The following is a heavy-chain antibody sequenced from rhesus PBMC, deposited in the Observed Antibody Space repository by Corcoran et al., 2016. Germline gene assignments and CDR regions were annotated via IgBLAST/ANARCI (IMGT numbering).Heavy chain of an antibody. CDR2: ISSASSYI. J-gene: IGHJ4*01. CDR1: GSTCSVSG. D-gene: IGHD1-1*01. Sequence: EVQLVESVGGLVQPGGSLSLCWSASGSTCSVSGMRWVRQAPGKGLEWVSSISSASSYIYYADSVKGRFTISRDNAKNSLSLQMNSLRAEDTAVYYCTTGSKLEPIDYWGQGVLVTVSS. V-gene: IGHV3S16*01. CDR3: TTGSKLEPIDY.